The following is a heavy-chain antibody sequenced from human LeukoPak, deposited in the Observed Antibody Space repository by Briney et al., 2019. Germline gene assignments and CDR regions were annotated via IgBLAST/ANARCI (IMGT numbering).Heavy chain of an antibody. CDR1: GGPFSDYY. J-gene: IGHJ4*02. CDR2: INHSGST. Sequence: SETLSLTCAVYGGPFSDYYWSWIRQPPGKGLEWIGEINHSGSTNHNPSLKSRVTISVDTSKNQFSLKLSSVTAADTAVYYCARRPTVTTKFDYWGQGTLVTVSS. CDR3: ARRPTVTTKFDY. V-gene: IGHV4-34*01. D-gene: IGHD4-17*01.